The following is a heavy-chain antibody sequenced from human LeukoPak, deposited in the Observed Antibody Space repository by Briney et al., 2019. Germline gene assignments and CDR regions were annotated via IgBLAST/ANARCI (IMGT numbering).Heavy chain of an antibody. V-gene: IGHV3-30*18. CDR1: GFTFSSYG. J-gene: IGHJ4*02. CDR3: AKTLWGPRSCPDY. CDR2: ISYDGSNK. Sequence: GRSLRLSCAASGFTFSSYGMHWVRQAPGKGLEWVAVISYDGSNKYYADSVKGRFTVSRDNSKNTLYLRLSSLSAEDTAVYYCAKTLWGPRSCPDYWGQGTLVTVSS. D-gene: IGHD3-16*01.